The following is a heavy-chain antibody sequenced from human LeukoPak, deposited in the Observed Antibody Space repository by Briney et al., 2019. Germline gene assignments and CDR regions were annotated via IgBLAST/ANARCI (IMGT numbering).Heavy chain of an antibody. CDR2: INHSEST. CDR1: GASFSGYY. CDR3: AKRRDYVWGSYRYSVDY. D-gene: IGHD3-16*02. V-gene: IGHV4-34*01. Sequence: SETLSLTCAVYGASFSGYYWTWIRQPPGKGLEWIGEINHSESTNYNPSLKSRVTISVDTSKNQFSLKLSSVTAADTAMYYCAKRRDYVWGSYRYSVDYWGQGTLVTVSS. J-gene: IGHJ4*02.